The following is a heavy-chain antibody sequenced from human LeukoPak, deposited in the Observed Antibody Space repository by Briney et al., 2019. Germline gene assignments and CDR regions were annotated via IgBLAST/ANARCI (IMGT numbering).Heavy chain of an antibody. CDR2: IYGGGNI. D-gene: IGHD5-24*01. CDR1: GFTVSSNY. J-gene: IGHJ4*02. V-gene: IGHV3-53*01. Sequence: GGSLRLSCAASGFTVSSNYMNWVRQAPGKRLEWVSVIYGGGNIYYADSVKGRFTISRDNSKNTLYLQMNSLRAEDTAGYYCARGAGYNYPYYFDYWGQGTLVTVSS. CDR3: ARGAGYNYPYYFDY.